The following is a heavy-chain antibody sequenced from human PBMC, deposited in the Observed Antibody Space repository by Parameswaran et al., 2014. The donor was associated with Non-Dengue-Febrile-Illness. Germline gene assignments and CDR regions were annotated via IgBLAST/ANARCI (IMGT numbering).Heavy chain of an antibody. D-gene: IGHD6-13*01. V-gene: IGHV3-23*01. CDR3: AKMKRPARIAAAARD. Sequence: VRQAPGKGLEWVSAISGSGGSTYYADSVKGRFTISRDNSKNTLYLQMNSLRAEDTAVYYCAKMKRPARIAAAARDWGQGTLVTVSS. J-gene: IGHJ4*02. CDR2: ISGSGGST.